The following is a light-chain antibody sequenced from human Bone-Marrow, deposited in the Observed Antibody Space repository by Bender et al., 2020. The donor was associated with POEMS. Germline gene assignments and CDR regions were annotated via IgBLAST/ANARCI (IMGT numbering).Light chain of an antibody. Sequence: QSALTQPASVSGSPGQSITISCTGTNSDVGTYDLVSWYQQHPGKAPKVMIYDVTKRPSGVSSRFSGSKSGNTASLTISGLQAEDEADYYCAAWDAGLSGGVFGGGTKLTVL. CDR3: AAWDAGLSGGV. V-gene: IGLV2-23*02. CDR1: NSDVGTYDL. J-gene: IGLJ3*02. CDR2: DVT.